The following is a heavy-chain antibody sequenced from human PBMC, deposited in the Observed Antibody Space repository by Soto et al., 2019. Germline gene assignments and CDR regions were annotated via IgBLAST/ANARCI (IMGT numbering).Heavy chain of an antibody. CDR2: ITWNSGSR. CDR3: AKDTSSSWSGGYNGMDV. D-gene: IGHD6-13*01. CDR1: GFSFDDYA. J-gene: IGHJ6*02. V-gene: IGHV3-9*01. Sequence: EVQLVESGGGLVQPGRSLRLSCAASGFSFDDYAMHWVRQAPGKGLEWVSGITWNSGSRGYGDSVKGRFTISRDNAKNSLYLQMNSLRGEDTALYCCAKDTSSSWSGGYNGMDVWGQGTTVTVSS.